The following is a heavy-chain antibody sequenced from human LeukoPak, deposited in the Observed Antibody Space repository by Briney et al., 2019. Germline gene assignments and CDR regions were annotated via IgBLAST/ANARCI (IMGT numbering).Heavy chain of an antibody. CDR3: ARDHAIDC. Sequence: PGGSLRLSCAASGFTFSSYSMNWVRQAPGKGLEWVSYISSSSSTIYYADSVKGRFTISRDNAKNSLYLQMNSLRAEDTAVYYCARDHAIDCWGQGTLVTVSS. CDR2: ISSSSSTI. J-gene: IGHJ4*02. V-gene: IGHV3-48*01. CDR1: GFTFSSYS.